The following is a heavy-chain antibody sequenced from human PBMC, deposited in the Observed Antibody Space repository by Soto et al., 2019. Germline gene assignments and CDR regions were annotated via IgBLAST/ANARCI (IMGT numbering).Heavy chain of an antibody. Sequence: GGSLRLSCAASGFTFDDYAMHWVRQAPGKGLEWVSGISWNSGSIGYADSVKGRFTISRDNAKNSLYLQMSSLRAEDTAIYYCARNPFGDLDYWGQGTLVTVSS. D-gene: IGHD2-21*02. CDR3: ARNPFGDLDY. V-gene: IGHV3-9*01. CDR1: GFTFDDYA. J-gene: IGHJ4*02. CDR2: ISWNSGSI.